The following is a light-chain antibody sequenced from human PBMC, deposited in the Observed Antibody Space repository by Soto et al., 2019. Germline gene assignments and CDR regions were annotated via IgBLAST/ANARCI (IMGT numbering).Light chain of an antibody. CDR3: QQTSSTPRT. V-gene: IGKV1-39*01. J-gene: IGKJ3*01. Sequence: DIQMTQSPSCLSASVGDRVTITCRASQSITISLNWYQQKPGKAPKLLIYAASNLHSGVPSRFSGSGSGTDFTLTISNLQPDDFATYYCQQTSSTPRTSGPGTKVDIK. CDR1: QSITIS. CDR2: AAS.